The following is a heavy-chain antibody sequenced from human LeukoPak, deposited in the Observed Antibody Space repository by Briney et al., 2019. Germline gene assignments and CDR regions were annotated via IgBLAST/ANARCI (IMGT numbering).Heavy chain of an antibody. CDR2: INPNSGGT. CDR3: ARVGYYESSGYYEY. Sequence: AASVKVSCKASGYTLTDYYMHWVRQAPGQGLEWMGRINPNSGGTNYVQKFQGRVTMTRDTSISTVYMELSRLRSDDTAVYYCARVGYYESSGYYEYWGQGTLVTVSS. D-gene: IGHD3-22*01. J-gene: IGHJ4*02. CDR1: GYTLTDYY. V-gene: IGHV1-2*06.